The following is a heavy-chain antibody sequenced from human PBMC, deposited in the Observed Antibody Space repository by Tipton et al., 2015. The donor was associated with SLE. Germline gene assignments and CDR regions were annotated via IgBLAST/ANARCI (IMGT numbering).Heavy chain of an antibody. V-gene: IGHV4-34*01. J-gene: IGHJ4*02. CDR3: ARPGSPFWSGYPFDY. Sequence: TLSLTCAVYGGSFSAYYWSWIRQPPGKGLEWIGEINHSGSTNYNPSLKSRVTISVDTPKNQFSLKLSSVTAADTALYYCARPGSPFWSGYPFDYWGQGTLVTVSS. CDR2: INHSGST. D-gene: IGHD3-3*01. CDR1: GGSFSAYY.